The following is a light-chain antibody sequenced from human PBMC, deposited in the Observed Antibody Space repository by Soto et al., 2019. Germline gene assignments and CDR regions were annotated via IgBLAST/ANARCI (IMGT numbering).Light chain of an antibody. CDR2: EVS. CDR1: SNDVGSYNL. V-gene: IGLV2-23*02. CDR3: CSYAGSSTFDVV. J-gene: IGLJ2*01. Sequence: QSVLTQPASVSRSPGPSITISRPGTSNDVGSYNLVSWYQQHPGKAPKLMIYEVSKRPSGVSNRFSGSKSGNTASLTISGLQAEDEADYYCCSYAGSSTFDVVFGGGTKVTVL.